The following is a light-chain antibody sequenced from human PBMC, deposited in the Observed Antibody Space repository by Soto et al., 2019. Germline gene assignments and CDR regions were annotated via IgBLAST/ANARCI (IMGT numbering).Light chain of an antibody. CDR3: QQSYSNTWT. V-gene: IGKV1-39*01. J-gene: IGKJ1*01. Sequence: DIQMTQSPSTLSASVGDRVTITCRASQNINNWIAWYQQKPGKAPKLLIYGASTLQSGVPSRFRGSGSGTDLTITISSLQPEDFATYSCQQSYSNTWTFGQGTKVDIK. CDR2: GAS. CDR1: QNINNW.